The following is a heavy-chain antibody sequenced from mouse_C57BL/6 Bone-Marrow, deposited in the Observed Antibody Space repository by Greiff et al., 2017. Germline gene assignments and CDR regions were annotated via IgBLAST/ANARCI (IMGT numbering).Heavy chain of an antibody. D-gene: IGHD2-5*01. V-gene: IGHV1-81*01. Sequence: QVHVKQSGAELARPGASVKLSCKASGYTFTSYGISWVKQRTGQGLEWIGEIYPRSGNTYYNEKFKGKATLTADKSSSTAYMELRSLTSEDSAVYFCARGDYSNLFAYWGQGTLVTVSA. CDR3: ARGDYSNLFAY. CDR2: IYPRSGNT. CDR1: GYTFTSYG. J-gene: IGHJ3*01.